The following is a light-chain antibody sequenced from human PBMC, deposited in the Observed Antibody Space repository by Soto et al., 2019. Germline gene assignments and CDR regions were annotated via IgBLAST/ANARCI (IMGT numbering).Light chain of an antibody. Sequence: EIVLTQSPGTLSLSPGERATLSCRASQSVGSTYLAWYQQKPGQAPRLLIYGASSGATGIPDRFSGSGSGTDFTLTISRLEPEDFAVYYCQQYGDSPWTFGQGTKVEIK. CDR2: GAS. CDR1: QSVGSTY. CDR3: QQYGDSPWT. J-gene: IGKJ1*01. V-gene: IGKV3-20*01.